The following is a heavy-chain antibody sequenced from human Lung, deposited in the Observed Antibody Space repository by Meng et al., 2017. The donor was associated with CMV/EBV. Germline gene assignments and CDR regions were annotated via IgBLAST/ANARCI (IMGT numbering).Heavy chain of an antibody. CDR2: ISSSSSYI. D-gene: IGHD1-1*01. CDR3: AREGGRAGTPGSYYYGMDV. CDR1: GFTFSSYS. J-gene: IGHJ6*04. V-gene: IGHV3-21*01. Sequence: SCAASGFTFSSYSMNWVRQAPGKGLEWVSSISSSSSYIYYADSVKGRFTISRDNAKNSLYLQMNSLRAEDTAVYYCAREGGRAGTPGSYYYGMDVWGKGTXVTVSS.